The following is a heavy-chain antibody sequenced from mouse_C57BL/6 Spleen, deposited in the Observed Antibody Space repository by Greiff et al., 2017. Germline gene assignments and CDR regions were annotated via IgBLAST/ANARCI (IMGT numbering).Heavy chain of an antibody. CDR3: TKRGGYGSSHWYFDV. Sequence: VQLQQSGAELVRPGASVTMSCKASGYTFTDYEMHWVKQTPVHGLEWIGAIDPATGGTAYNQKFKGKAILTADKSSSTAYMELRSLTSEDSAVYYCTKRGGYGSSHWYFDVWGTGTTVTVSS. CDR2: IDPATGGT. J-gene: IGHJ1*03. V-gene: IGHV1-15*01. D-gene: IGHD1-1*01. CDR1: GYTFTDYE.